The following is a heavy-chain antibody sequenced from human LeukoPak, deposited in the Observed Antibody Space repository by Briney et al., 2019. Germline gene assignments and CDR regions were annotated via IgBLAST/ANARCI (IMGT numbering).Heavy chain of an antibody. V-gene: IGHV3-30*02. CDR2: IRYDGSDK. CDR1: GFIFTDYG. Sequence: GGSLRLSCAASGFIFTDYGMHWVRQAPGKGLEWLTFIRYDGSDKYYADSVKGRFTISRDNSKNTVHLQLESLRVEDTAVYYCAKGSRYNSGLLHYMDVWGKGTTVTVSS. CDR3: AKGSRYNSGLLHYMDV. J-gene: IGHJ6*03. D-gene: IGHD5-12*01.